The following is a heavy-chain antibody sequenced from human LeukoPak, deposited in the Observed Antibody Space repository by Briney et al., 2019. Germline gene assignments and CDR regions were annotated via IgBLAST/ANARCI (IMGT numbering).Heavy chain of an antibody. D-gene: IGHD3-3*01. CDR2: IRYDGSNK. V-gene: IGHV3-30*02. Sequence: GGSLRLSCAASGFTFSSYGMHWVRQAPGKGLEWVAFIRYDGSNKYYADSVKGRFTISRDNSKNTLYLQMNSLRAEDTAVYYCAKLGSTPIHYDFWSGYYLEDTWWGRGTLVTVSS. J-gene: IGHJ4*02. CDR1: GFTFSSYG. CDR3: AKLGSTPIHYDFWSGYYLEDTW.